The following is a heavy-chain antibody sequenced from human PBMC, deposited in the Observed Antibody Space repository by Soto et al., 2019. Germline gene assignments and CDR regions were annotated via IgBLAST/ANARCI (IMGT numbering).Heavy chain of an antibody. V-gene: IGHV4-34*01. CDR1: GGSFSGYY. J-gene: IGHJ4*02. D-gene: IGHD3-22*01. Sequence: SETLSLTCAVYGGSFSGYYWSWIRQPPGKGLEWIGEINHSGSTNYNPSLKSRVTISVDTSKNQFSLKLSSVTAADTAVYYCASDYYDSSGPYYFDYWGQGTLVTV. CDR2: INHSGST. CDR3: ASDYYDSSGPYYFDY.